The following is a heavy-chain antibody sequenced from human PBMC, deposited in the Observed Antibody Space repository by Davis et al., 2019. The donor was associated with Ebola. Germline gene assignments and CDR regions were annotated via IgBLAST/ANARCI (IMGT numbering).Heavy chain of an antibody. J-gene: IGHJ6*02. D-gene: IGHD3-10*01. Sequence: PGGSLRLSCAASGFTFDDYAMHWVRQAPGKGLEWVSGISWNSGSIGYADSVKGRFTISRDNAKNSLYLQMNSLRDEDTAVYYCVGHGRGDVWGQGTTVTVSS. CDR1: GFTFDDYA. V-gene: IGHV3-9*01. CDR3: VGHGRGDV. CDR2: ISWNSGSI.